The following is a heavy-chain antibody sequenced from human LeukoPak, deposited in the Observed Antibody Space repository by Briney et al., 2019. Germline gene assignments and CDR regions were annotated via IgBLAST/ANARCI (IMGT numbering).Heavy chain of an antibody. V-gene: IGHV1-3*01. D-gene: IGHD3-10*01. CDR2: INAGNGNT. CDR3: ASSMVRDLGYDYYYYGMDV. J-gene: IGHJ6*02. CDR1: GYTFTSYA. Sequence: GASVKVSCTASGYTFTSYAMHWVRQAPEQRLEWMGWINAGNGNTKYSQKFQGRVTITRDTSASTAYMELSSLRSEDTAVYYCASSMVRDLGYDYYYYGMDVWGQGTTVTVSS.